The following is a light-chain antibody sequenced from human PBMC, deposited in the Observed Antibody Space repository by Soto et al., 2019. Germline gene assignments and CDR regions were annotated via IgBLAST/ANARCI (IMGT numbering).Light chain of an antibody. Sequence: EIVMTQSPATLSVSPGERVTLSCRASQSVSGHLAWYQQKPGQAPRLIISGASTRATGIPARFSGSGSGTDFTLTISSLQPEDFATYYCQQTYRTPTFGQGTKVEIK. CDR3: QQTYRTPT. J-gene: IGKJ1*01. CDR1: QSVSGH. CDR2: GAS. V-gene: IGKV3-15*01.